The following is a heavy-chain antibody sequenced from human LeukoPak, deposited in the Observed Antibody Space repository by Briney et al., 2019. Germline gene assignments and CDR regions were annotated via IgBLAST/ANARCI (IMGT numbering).Heavy chain of an antibody. D-gene: IGHD3-10*01. J-gene: IGHJ6*02. CDR1: GGSISSYY. Sequence: PSETLSLTCTVSGGSISSYYWSWIRQPPGKGLEWIGYIYYSGSTNYNPSLKSRVTISVDTSKNQFSLKLSSVTAADTAVYYCARARSSGSPTNYYYYGMDVWGQGTTVTVSS. CDR2: IYYSGST. CDR3: ARARSSGSPTNYYYYGMDV. V-gene: IGHV4-59*01.